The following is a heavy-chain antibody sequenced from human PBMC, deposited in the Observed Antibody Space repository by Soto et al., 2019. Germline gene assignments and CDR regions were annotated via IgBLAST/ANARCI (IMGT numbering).Heavy chain of an antibody. J-gene: IGHJ6*02. CDR3: ARVFTDSSGWSYYYGMDV. V-gene: IGHV6-1*01. D-gene: IGHD6-19*01. CDR2: TYYRSKWYN. CDR1: GDSVSSNSAA. Sequence: SQTLSLTCAISGDSVSSNSAAWNWIRQSPSRGLEWLGRTYYRSKWYNDYAVSVKSRITINPDTSKNQFSLQLNSVTPEDTAVYYCARVFTDSSGWSYYYGMDVWGQGTTVTVYS.